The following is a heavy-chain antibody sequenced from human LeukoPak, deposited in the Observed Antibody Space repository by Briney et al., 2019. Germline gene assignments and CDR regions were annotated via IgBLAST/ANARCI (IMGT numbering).Heavy chain of an antibody. V-gene: IGHV4-39*01. J-gene: IGHJ4*02. D-gene: IGHD5-24*01. CDR1: GGSISSSSYY. CDR3: ARHFDGYNIDY. CDR2: IYYSGST. Sequence: SETLSLTCTVSGGSISSSSYYWGWIRQPPGKGLEWIGSIYYSGSTYYNPSLKNRVTISVDTSKNQFSLKLSSVTAADTAVYYCARHFDGYNIDYWGQGTLVSVSS.